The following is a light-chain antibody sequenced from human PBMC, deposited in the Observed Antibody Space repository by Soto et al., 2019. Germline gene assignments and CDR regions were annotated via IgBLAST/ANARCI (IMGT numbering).Light chain of an antibody. CDR3: QQYGSSPPWT. CDR2: GAS. CDR1: ESVSSSY. V-gene: IGKV3-20*01. Sequence: EIVLTQSPGTLSLSPGERATLSCRGSESVSSSYLAWYQQKPGQAPRLLIFGASSRATGTPDRFSGSGSGTDYTLTISRLEPEDFAVYYCQQYGSSPPWTFGQGTEVEIK. J-gene: IGKJ1*01.